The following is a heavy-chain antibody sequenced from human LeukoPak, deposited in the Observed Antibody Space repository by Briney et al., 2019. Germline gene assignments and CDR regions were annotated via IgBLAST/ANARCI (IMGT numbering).Heavy chain of an antibody. J-gene: IGHJ4*02. CDR1: GFTFTTYW. D-gene: IGHD3-10*01. V-gene: IGHV3-11*01. CDR3: ARDYNC. Sequence: GGSLRLSCGTSGFTFTTYWMSWIRQAPGKGLEWVSYISPSGTVIYYGDSVKGRFTISRDNAKKSLYLQMNSLRAEDTAVYYCARDYNCWGQGTLVTVSS. CDR2: ISPSGTVI.